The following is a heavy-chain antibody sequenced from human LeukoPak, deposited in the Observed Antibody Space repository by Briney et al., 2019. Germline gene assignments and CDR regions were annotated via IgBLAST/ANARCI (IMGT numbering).Heavy chain of an antibody. CDR3: ARRLGGGYYYYMDV. D-gene: IGHD3-16*01. CDR2: IYHSGST. V-gene: IGHV4-38-2*01. J-gene: IGHJ6*03. Sequence: PSETLSLTCAVSGYSISSGYYWGWIRQPPGKGLEWIGGIYHSGSTYYNPSLKSRVTISVGTSKNQFSLKLSSVTAADTAVYYCARRLGGGYYYYMDVWGKGTTVTVSS. CDR1: GYSISSGYY.